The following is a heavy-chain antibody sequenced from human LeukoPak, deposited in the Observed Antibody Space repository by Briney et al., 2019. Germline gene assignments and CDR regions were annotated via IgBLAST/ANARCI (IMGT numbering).Heavy chain of an antibody. V-gene: IGHV4-34*01. CDR3: ARLRGAAAGYAFDI. D-gene: IGHD6-13*01. CDR1: GGSFSGYY. CDR2: INHSGST. J-gene: IGHJ3*02. Sequence: SETLSLTCAVYGGSFSGYYWSWIRQPPGKGLEWIGEINHSGSTNYNPSLKSRVTISVDTSKNQFSLKLSSVTAADTAVYYCARLRGAAAGYAFDIWGQGTMVTVSS.